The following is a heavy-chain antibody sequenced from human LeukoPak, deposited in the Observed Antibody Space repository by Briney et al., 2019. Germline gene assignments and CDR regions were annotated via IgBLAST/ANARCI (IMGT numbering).Heavy chain of an antibody. V-gene: IGHV4-39*01. D-gene: IGHD3-9*01. CDR2: MYYIGST. Sequence: SETLSLTCAVYGGSFSGYYWGWIRQPPGKGLEWIGSMYYIGSTYYNPSLKSRLTISVDTSKNQFSLKLTSVTAADTAVYYCARLGDILTGYHPDNWFDPWGQGTLVTVSS. CDR3: ARLGDILTGYHPDNWFDP. J-gene: IGHJ5*02. CDR1: GGSFSGYY.